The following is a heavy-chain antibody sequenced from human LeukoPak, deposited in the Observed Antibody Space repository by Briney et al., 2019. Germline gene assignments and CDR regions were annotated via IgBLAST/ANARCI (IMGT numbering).Heavy chain of an antibody. V-gene: IGHV4-39*01. CDR3: ARLYYDSSGYYPDY. CDR2: IYYSGST. Sequence: SETLSLTCTVSGGYISSSSYYWGWIRQPPGKGLEWIGSIYYSGSTYYNPSLKSRVTISVDTSKNQFSLKLSSVTAADTAVYYCARLYYDSSGYYPDYWGQGTLVTVSS. J-gene: IGHJ4*02. CDR1: GGYISSSSYY. D-gene: IGHD3-22*01.